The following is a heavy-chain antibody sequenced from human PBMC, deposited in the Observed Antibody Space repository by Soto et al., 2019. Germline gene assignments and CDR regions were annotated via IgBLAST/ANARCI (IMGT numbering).Heavy chain of an antibody. Sequence: GGSLRLSCAASGFTFTFYAMSWVRQAPGKGLQWVSGITGSGDITYYADSVKDRFTISRDNSKNTLYLQMNSLRAEDTAVYYCAKEEDSGGYKGFSFDFWGQGALVTVSS. D-gene: IGHD3-22*01. CDR1: GFTFTFYA. V-gene: IGHV3-23*01. CDR2: ITGSGDIT. J-gene: IGHJ4*02. CDR3: AKEEDSGGYKGFSFDF.